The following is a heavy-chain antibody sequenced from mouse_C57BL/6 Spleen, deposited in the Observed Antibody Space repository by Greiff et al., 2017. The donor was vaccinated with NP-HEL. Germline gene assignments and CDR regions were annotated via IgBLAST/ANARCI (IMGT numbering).Heavy chain of an antibody. CDR2: IDPSDSYT. V-gene: IGHV1-50*01. J-gene: IGHJ2*01. CDR3: ARGAGTGFDY. CDR1: GYTFTSYW. Sequence: VQLQQPGAELVKPGASVKLSCKASGYTFTSYWMQWVKQRPGQGLEWIGEIDPSDSYTNYNQKFKGKATLTVDTSSSTAYMQLSSLTSEDSAVYYCARGAGTGFDYWGQGTTLTVSS. D-gene: IGHD4-1*01.